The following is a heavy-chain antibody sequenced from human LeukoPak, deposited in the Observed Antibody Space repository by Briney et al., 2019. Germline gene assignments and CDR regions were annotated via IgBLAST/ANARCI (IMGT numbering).Heavy chain of an antibody. CDR1: GYTFTSYG. J-gene: IGHJ4*02. CDR2: ISAYNGST. V-gene: IGHV1-18*01. CDR3: ARAGDFWSGYFYTTIDY. Sequence: ASVKVSCKASGYTFTSYGISWVRQAPGQGLEWMGWISAYNGSTNYAQKLQGRVTMTTDTSTSTAYMELRSLRSDDTAVYYCARAGDFWSGYFYTTIDYWGQGTLVTVSS. D-gene: IGHD3-3*01.